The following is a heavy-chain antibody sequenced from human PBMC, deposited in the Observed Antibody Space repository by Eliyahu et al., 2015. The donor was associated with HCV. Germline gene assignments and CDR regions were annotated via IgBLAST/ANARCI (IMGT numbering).Heavy chain of an antibody. CDR3: VVPWYYDSSETDY. J-gene: IGHJ4*02. CDR2: ISYDGSNK. V-gene: IGHV3-30*03. Sequence: QVHLVESGGGVVQPGRSLXLSCAASGFSFSTYGMHWVRQAPGKGXEWVAVISYDGSNKYYADSVKGRFTISGDNSKNTVYLQMDSLRAEDTAVYHCVVPWYYDSSETDYWGQGTLVTVSS. D-gene: IGHD3-22*01. CDR1: GFSFSTYG.